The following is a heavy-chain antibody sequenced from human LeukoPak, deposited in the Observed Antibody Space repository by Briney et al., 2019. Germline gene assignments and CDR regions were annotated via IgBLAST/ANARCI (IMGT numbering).Heavy chain of an antibody. CDR2: INHIGST. CDR3: AQTHSGYYHFDY. CDR1: GGSFSGYY. J-gene: IGHJ4*02. V-gene: IGHV4-34*01. Sequence: SSETLSLTCAVYGGSFSGYYWSWIRQPPGKGLEWIGEINHIGSTDYNPSLKRRVIMSIDTSKNHFSLKLSSVTAADTAVYYCAQTHSGYYHFDYSGQGTLVTVSS. D-gene: IGHD3-22*01.